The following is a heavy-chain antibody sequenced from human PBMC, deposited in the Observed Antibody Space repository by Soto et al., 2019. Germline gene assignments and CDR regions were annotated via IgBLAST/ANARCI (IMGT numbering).Heavy chain of an antibody. J-gene: IGHJ6*02. D-gene: IGHD2-8*02. CDR3: ARPVRDRYWYHCLGV. Sequence: SVKSSCKASGGPFSKSAISWVRQAPGQGLEWLGGIIPMVGTPNYAQKFQGRVTISADESTTTAYLELSSLRPAHTAVYFCARPVRDRYWYHCLGVWGQGPTVTVSS. CDR2: IIPMVGTP. V-gene: IGHV1-69*13. CDR1: GGPFSKSA.